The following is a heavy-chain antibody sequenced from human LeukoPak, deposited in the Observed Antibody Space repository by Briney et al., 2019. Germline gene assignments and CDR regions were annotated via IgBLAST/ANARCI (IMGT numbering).Heavy chain of an antibody. CDR2: ISYDGSNK. D-gene: IGHD2-15*01. J-gene: IGHJ5*02. Sequence: GGSLRLSCAASGFTFSSFAMSWVRQAPGKGLEWVAVISYDGSNKYYADSVKGRFTISRDNSKNTLYLQMNSLRAEDTAVYYCARDRDCSGGSCYAHSRFDPWGQGTLVTVSS. CDR1: GFTFSSFA. V-gene: IGHV3-30*04. CDR3: ARDRDCSGGSCYAHSRFDP.